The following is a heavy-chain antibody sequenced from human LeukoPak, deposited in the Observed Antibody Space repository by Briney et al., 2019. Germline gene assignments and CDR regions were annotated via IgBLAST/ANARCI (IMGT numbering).Heavy chain of an antibody. D-gene: IGHD3-10*01. J-gene: IGHJ5*02. CDR1: GDSISSSSFY. CDR2: IYYSGST. V-gene: IGHV4-39*01. CDR3: ARRTMVRGVTNWFDP. Sequence: SETLSLTCTVSGDSISSSSFYCGWIRQPPGKGLEWIGSIYYSGSTYYNPPLKSRVTISVDTSKNQFSLKLSSVTAADTAVYYCARRTMVRGVTNWFDPWGQGTLVTVSS.